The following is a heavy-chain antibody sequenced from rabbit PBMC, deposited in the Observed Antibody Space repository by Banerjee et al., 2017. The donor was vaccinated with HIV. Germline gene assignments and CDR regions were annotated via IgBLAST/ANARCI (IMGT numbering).Heavy chain of an antibody. CDR3: ARDLAGVIGWNFSL. D-gene: IGHD4-1*01. CDR1: GFTISSSYY. Sequence: QSLEESGGDLVKPGASLTLTCTASGFTISSSYYMCWVRQAPGKGLEWIGCIYAGSSSAYYASWAKGRFTISKTSWTTVTLQMTSLTAADTATHFCARDLAGVIGWNFSLWGPGTLVTVS. J-gene: IGHJ4*01. V-gene: IGHV1S40*01. CDR2: IYAGSSSA.